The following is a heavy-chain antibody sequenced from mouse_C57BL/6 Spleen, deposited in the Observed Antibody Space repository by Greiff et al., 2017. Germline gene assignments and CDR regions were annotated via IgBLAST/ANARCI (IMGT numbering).Heavy chain of an antibody. V-gene: IGHV1-15*01. CDR1: GYTFTDYE. CDR2: IDPETGGT. CDR3: TRRGDYDAFAY. J-gene: IGHJ3*01. D-gene: IGHD2-4*01. Sequence: QVQLKESGAELVRPGASVTLSCKASGYTFTDYEMHWVKQTPVHGLEWIGAIDPETGGTAYNQKFKGKAILTADKSSSTAYMELRSLTSEDSAVYYCTRRGDYDAFAYWGQGTLVTVSA.